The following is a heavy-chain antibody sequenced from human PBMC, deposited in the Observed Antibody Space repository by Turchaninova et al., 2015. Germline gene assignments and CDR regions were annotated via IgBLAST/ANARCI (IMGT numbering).Heavy chain of an antibody. CDR3: ATSVVTPEFDY. CDR2: FDPGRGDT. D-gene: IGHD1-14*01. Sequence: QVQLVQSGAEVKKPGASVKVSCKVSGYNLAELSMQLVRQAPGKGLEWLGGFDPGRGDTVFAPRFPGRCCLTGETSTDTIYMDLSSLRSDDTAVYFCATSVVTPEFDYWGQGTLVTVSS. J-gene: IGHJ4*02. CDR1: GYNLAELS. V-gene: IGHV1-24*01.